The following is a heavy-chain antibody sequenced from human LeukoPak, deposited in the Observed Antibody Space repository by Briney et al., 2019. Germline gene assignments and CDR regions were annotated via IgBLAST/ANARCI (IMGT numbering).Heavy chain of an antibody. CDR1: GFTFSSYS. CDR2: ISYDGSNK. J-gene: IGHJ4*02. V-gene: IGHV3-30*18. CDR3: AKGHSSSYYFDY. Sequence: GGSLRLSCAASGFTFSSYSMNWVRQAPGKGLEWVAVISYDGSNKYYADSVKGRFTISRDNSKNTLYLQMNSLRAEDTAVYYCAKGHSSSYYFDYWGQGTLVTVSS. D-gene: IGHD6-6*01.